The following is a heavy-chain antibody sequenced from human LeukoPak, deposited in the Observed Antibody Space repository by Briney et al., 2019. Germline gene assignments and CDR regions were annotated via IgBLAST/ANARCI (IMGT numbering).Heavy chain of an antibody. V-gene: IGHV4-39*01. CDR2: LYYTGST. CDR1: GGSITSNIYY. D-gene: IGHD5/OR15-5a*01. CDR3: ARAPDIMYAFDI. Sequence: RPSETLSLTCTVSGGSITSNIYYLGWIRQPPGKGLEWIGSLYYTGSTYYDPSLKSRVTISVDTSKYQVSLKLTSVTAADTTVYYCARAPDIMYAFDIWGQGTMVTVSS. J-gene: IGHJ3*02.